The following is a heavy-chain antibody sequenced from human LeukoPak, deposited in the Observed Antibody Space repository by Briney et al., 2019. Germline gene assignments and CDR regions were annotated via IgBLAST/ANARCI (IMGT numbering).Heavy chain of an antibody. CDR3: ARGPLGCSSTSCYEDL. D-gene: IGHD2-2*01. Sequence: SVKVSCTASGGTFSSYAISWVRQAPGQGLEWMGGIIPIFGTANYAQKFQGRVTITTDESTSTAYMELSSLRSEDTAVYYCARGPLGCSSTSCYEDLWGQGTLVTVSS. V-gene: IGHV1-69*05. CDR1: GGTFSSYA. CDR2: IIPIFGTA. J-gene: IGHJ5*02.